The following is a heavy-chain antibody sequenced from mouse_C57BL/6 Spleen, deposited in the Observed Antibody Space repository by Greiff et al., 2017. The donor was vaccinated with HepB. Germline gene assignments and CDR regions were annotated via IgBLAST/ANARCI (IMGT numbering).Heavy chain of an antibody. D-gene: IGHD1-1*01. Sequence: EVQLQQSGAELVRPGASVKLSCTASGFNIKDDYMHWVKQRPEQGLEWIGWIDPENGDTEYASKFQGKATITADTSSTTAYLQLSSLTSEDTAVYYCTYYYGSRGLDYWGQGTTLTVSS. CDR1: GFNIKDDY. CDR2: IDPENGDT. CDR3: TYYYGSRGLDY. V-gene: IGHV14-4*01. J-gene: IGHJ2*01.